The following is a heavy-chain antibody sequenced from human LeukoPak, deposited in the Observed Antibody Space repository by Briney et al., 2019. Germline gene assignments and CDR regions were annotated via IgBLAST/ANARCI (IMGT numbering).Heavy chain of an antibody. CDR2: TSGSGGST. CDR3: AKKAYTDFMWYFDY. Sequence: GGSLRLSCAASGFTFSSYAMNWVRQAPGKGLEWVSGTSGSGGSTYYADSVKGRFTISRDNSKNTLYLQMNSLRAEDTAVYYCAKKAYTDFMWYFDYWGQGTLVTVSS. V-gene: IGHV3-23*01. CDR1: GFTFSSYA. J-gene: IGHJ4*02. D-gene: IGHD2-21*01.